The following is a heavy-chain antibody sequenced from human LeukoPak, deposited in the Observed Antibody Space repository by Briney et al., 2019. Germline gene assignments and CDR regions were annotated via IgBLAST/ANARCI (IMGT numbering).Heavy chain of an antibody. CDR3: ARTIRAPAHFDY. V-gene: IGHV4-31*03. CDR2: IYYSGCT. D-gene: IGHD5-24*01. J-gene: IGHJ4*02. Sequence: TLSLTCTVSGGSISRGGYHWSWIRQQPGKGLEWIGYIYYSGCTYYNPSLKSRVTISVDTSKNQFSLKLSSVTAADTAVYYCARTIRAPAHFDYWGQGTLVTVSS. CDR1: GGSISRGGYH.